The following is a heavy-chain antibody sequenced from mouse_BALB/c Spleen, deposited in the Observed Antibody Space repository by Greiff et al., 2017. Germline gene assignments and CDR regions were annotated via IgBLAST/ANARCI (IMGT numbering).Heavy chain of an antibody. V-gene: IGHV1-80*01. D-gene: IGHD1-1*01. J-gene: IGHJ3*01. CDR3: AREDTTVVARGGFAY. Sequence: QVQLQQSGAELVRPGSSVKISCKASGYAFSSYWMNWVKQRPGQGLEWIGQIYPGDGDTTYNGKFKGKATLPADKSSSTAYMQLSSLTSEDSAVYFCAREDTTVVARGGFAYWGQGTLVTGSA. CDR2: IYPGDGDT. CDR1: GYAFSSYW.